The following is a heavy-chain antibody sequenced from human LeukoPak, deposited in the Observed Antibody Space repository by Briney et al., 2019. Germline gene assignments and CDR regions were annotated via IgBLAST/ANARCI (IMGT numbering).Heavy chain of an antibody. CDR1: GFTFSNYY. V-gene: IGHV3-74*01. J-gene: IGHJ4*02. CDR2: ITGDESST. Sequence: PGGSLRLSCAASGFTFSNYYMHWVRQAPGKGLVWVPRITGDESSTTYADSVKGRFTISRDNAKNTLYLQMSSLRAEDTAVYYCARDLREADIFEYWGQGIVVTVSS. CDR3: ARDLREADIFEY. D-gene: IGHD1-26*01.